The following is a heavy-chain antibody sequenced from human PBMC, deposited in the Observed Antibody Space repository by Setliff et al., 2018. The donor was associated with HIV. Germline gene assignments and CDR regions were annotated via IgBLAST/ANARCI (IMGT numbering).Heavy chain of an antibody. CDR2: ITTGGSTI. J-gene: IGHJ6*03. D-gene: IGHD3-3*01. V-gene: IGHV3-48*01. CDR3: ARVDDFWSGPNTAGYMDV. Sequence: GESLRLSCAASGFTFSTHNMNWVRQAPGKGLEWVSYITTGGSTIYYADSVKGRFTISRDNSKNTLYLQMNTLRADDTAVYYCARVDDFWSGPNTAGYMDVWGKGTTVTVSS. CDR1: GFTFSTHN.